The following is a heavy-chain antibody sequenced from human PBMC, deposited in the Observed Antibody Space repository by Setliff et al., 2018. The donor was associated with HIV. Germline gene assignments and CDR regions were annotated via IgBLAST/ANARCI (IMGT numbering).Heavy chain of an antibody. J-gene: IGHJ4*02. CDR1: DDSISRSSYY. CDR3: ARDRLLLWFDEEYYFDY. CDR2: IYYSGST. Sequence: SETLSLTCTVTDDSISRSSYYWAWIRQSPGKGLEWIGSIYYSGSTYYNPSLKSRVTISVVTSKKQFSLKLSSVAAADTAVYYCARDRLLLWFDEEYYFDYWGQGTLVTVSS. V-gene: IGHV4-39*07. D-gene: IGHD3-10*01.